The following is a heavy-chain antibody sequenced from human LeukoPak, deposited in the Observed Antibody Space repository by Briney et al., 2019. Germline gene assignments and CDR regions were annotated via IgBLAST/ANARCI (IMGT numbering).Heavy chain of an antibody. CDR3: ARDAYCSSTSCPVDY. D-gene: IGHD2-2*01. Sequence: GGSLRLSCAASGFTFSSYSMNWVRQAPGKGLEWVSSISSSSSHIYYADSVKGRFTISRDNAKNSLYLQMNSLRAEDTAVYYCARDAYCSSTSCPVDYWGQGTLVTVSS. CDR2: ISSSSSHI. J-gene: IGHJ4*02. V-gene: IGHV3-21*01. CDR1: GFTFSSYS.